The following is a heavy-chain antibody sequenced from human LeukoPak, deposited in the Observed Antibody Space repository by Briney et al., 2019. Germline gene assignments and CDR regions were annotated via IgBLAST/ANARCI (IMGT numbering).Heavy chain of an antibody. V-gene: IGHV3-30*02. CDR2: IRYDGSNK. D-gene: IGHD3-10*01. CDR1: GFTFSSYG. Sequence: GGSLRLSFAASGFTFSSYGMHWVRQAPGKGLEWVAFIRYDGSNKYYADSVKGRLTISRDNSKNTLYLQMNSLRAEDTAVYYCAKDPITMVRGVIITYYYYYMDVWGKGTTVTVSS. J-gene: IGHJ6*03. CDR3: AKDPITMVRGVIITYYYYYMDV.